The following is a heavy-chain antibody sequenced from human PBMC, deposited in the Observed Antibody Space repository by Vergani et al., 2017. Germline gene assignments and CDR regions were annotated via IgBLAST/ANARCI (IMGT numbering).Heavy chain of an antibody. V-gene: IGHV4-59*01. CDR2: IFYSGST. J-gene: IGHJ4*02. CDR3: ARGTYYYDSSGYYYVFDY. CDR1: GGSISSYY. Sequence: QVQLQESGPGLVKPSETLSLTCTVSGGSISSYYWSWIRQPPGKGLEWFGYIFYSGSTTYNPSLKSRVTISVDTSKNQFSLKLSSVTAADTAVYYCARGTYYYDSSGYYYVFDYWGQGTLVTVSS. D-gene: IGHD3-22*01.